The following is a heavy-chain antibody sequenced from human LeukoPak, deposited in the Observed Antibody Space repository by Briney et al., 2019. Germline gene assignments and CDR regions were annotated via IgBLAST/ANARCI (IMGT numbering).Heavy chain of an antibody. V-gene: IGHV3-48*03. CDR1: GFTFSSYE. J-gene: IGHJ4*02. D-gene: IGHD4-17*01. Sequence: GGSLRLSCAASGFTFSSYEMNWVRQAPGKGPEWVSYISSSGSTIYYADSVKGRFTISRDNAKNSLYLQMNSLRAEDTAVYYCARDRGNGDSAFDYWGQGTLVTVSS. CDR3: ARDRGNGDSAFDY. CDR2: ISSSGSTI.